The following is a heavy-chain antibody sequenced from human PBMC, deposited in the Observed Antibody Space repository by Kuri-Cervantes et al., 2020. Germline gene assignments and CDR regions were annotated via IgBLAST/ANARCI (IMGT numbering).Heavy chain of an antibody. Sequence: ASVKVSCKASGYTFTSYGISWVRQAPGQGLEWMGWISAYNGNTNYAQKFQGRVTMTTDTSTSTAYMELSSLRSEDTAVYYCAADGPAITMVRGKDYYYYMDVWGKGTTVTVSS. CDR1: GYTFTSYG. V-gene: IGHV1-18*01. CDR2: ISAYNGNT. D-gene: IGHD3-10*01. CDR3: AADGPAITMVRGKDYYYYMDV. J-gene: IGHJ6*03.